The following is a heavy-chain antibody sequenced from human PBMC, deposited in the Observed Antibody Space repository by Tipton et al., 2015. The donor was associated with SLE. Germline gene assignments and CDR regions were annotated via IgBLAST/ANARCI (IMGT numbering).Heavy chain of an antibody. D-gene: IGHD6-19*01. Sequence: LRLSCAASGFTFSSYGMHWIRQPPGKGLEWIGEINHSGSTNYNPSLKSRVTISVDTSKNQFSLKLSSVTAADTAVYYCARGGGSGWYYFDYWGQGTLVTVSS. CDR1: GFTFSSYG. V-gene: IGHV4-34*01. J-gene: IGHJ4*02. CDR2: INHSGST. CDR3: ARGGGSGWYYFDY.